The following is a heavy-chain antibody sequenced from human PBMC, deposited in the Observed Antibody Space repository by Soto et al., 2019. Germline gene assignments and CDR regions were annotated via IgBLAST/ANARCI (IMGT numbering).Heavy chain of an antibody. CDR1: GDSISSSSYY. J-gene: IGHJ4*02. D-gene: IGHD4-17*01. CDR2: INYSGST. V-gene: IGHV4-39*01. CDR3: ASLYGDYVPY. Sequence: QLQLQESGPGLVKPSETLSLTCSVSGDSISSSSYYWGWIRQPPGKGLEWIGTINYSGSTYYNPSLQSRFTIHIDTTKNQFPLKVSSVTAADTAVYYCASLYGDYVPYWGQGILVSVSS.